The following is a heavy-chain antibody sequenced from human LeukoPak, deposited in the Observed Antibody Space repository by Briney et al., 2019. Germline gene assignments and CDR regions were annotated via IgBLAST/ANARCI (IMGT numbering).Heavy chain of an antibody. J-gene: IGHJ4*02. CDR1: GGTFSSYA. CDR2: IYPGDSDA. D-gene: IGHD1-1*01. Sequence: ASVKVSCKASGGTFSSYAISWVRQAPGQGLEWMGIIYPGDSDARYSPSFQGQVTISADRSISTAYLQWSSLKASDTAMYYCARHETGPYFDYWGQGTLVTVSS. V-gene: IGHV5-51*01. CDR3: ARHETGPYFDY.